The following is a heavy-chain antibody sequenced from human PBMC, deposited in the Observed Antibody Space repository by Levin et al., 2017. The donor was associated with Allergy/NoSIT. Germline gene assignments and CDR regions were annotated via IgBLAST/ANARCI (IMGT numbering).Heavy chain of an antibody. CDR2: ISYDGSNK. V-gene: IGHV3-30*18. J-gene: IGHJ4*02. CDR1: GFTFSSYG. Sequence: GGSLRLSCAASGFTFSSYGMHWVRQAPGKGLEWVAVISYDGSNKYYADSVKGRFTISRDNSKNTLYLQMNSLRAEDTAVYYCAKLDPKQSSMVRGDIDYWGQGTLVTVSS. CDR3: AKLDPKQSSMVRGDIDY. D-gene: IGHD3-10*01.